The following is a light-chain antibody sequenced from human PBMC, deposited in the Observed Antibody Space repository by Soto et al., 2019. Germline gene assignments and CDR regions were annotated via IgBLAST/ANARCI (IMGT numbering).Light chain of an antibody. J-gene: IGLJ1*01. Sequence: QPALTQPPSASGSPGQSVAISCTDTSSDVGGYNYVSWYQHHPGKAPKLMIYEANKRPSGVPDRFSGSKSGNTASLTVSGLHAEDEADYYCSSYAGSSHVFGTGTKVTAL. CDR1: SSDVGGYNY. CDR2: EAN. CDR3: SSYAGSSHV. V-gene: IGLV2-8*01.